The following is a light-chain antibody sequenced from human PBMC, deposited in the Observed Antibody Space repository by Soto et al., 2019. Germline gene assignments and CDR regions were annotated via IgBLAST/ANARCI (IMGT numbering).Light chain of an antibody. CDR1: QSISNY. CDR2: AAS. J-gene: IGKJ4*01. CDR3: QQLNTYPVT. V-gene: IGKV1-39*01. Sequence: DIQMTQSPSSLSASVGDRVTITCRASQSISNYLNWYQQKPGEAPKFLIYAASTLQSGVPSRFSGSGSGTDFTLSISSLQPEDFATYYCQQLNTYPVTFGGGTKVDI.